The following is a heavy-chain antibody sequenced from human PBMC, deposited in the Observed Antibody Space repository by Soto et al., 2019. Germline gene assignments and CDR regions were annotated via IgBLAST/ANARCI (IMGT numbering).Heavy chain of an antibody. Sequence: PCEPLKICSKCSGYSFTGYWIRLVRQMPGKGLEWMGIIYPGDSDTRYSPSFQGQVTISADKSISTAYLQWSSLKASDTAMYYCATAGGYFDWLFAWDYWGQGTLVTVSS. CDR2: IYPGDSDT. CDR1: GYSFTGYW. D-gene: IGHD3-9*01. V-gene: IGHV5-51*01. CDR3: ATAGGYFDWLFAWDY. J-gene: IGHJ4*02.